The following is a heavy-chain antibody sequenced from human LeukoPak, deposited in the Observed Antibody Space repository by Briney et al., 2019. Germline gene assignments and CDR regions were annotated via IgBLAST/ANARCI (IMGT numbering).Heavy chain of an antibody. CDR3: AKVSMCFAKGDFDY. CDR2: ISGSGGDT. D-gene: IGHD3-16*01. V-gene: IGHV3-23*01. Sequence: PGGSLRLSCAASGFTFSSYAMSWVRQAPGKGLEWVSGISGSGGDTYYADSVKGRFTIFRDNSKNTLYLQMNSLRAEDTAVYYCAKVSMCFAKGDFDYWGQGSLVTVSS. J-gene: IGHJ4*02. CDR1: GFTFSSYA.